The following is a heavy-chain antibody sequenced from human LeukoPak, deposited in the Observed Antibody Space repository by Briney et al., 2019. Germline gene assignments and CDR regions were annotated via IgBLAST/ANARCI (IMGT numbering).Heavy chain of an antibody. CDR2: IYHSGST. J-gene: IGHJ6*03. V-gene: IGHV4-30-2*01. Sequence: PSETLSLTCTVSGGSISSGGYYWSWIRQPPGKGLEWIGYIYHSGSTYYNPSLKSRVTISVDRSKNQFSLKLSSVTAADTAVYYCARGSGNWNRGGYYYYYMDVWGKGTTVTVSS. CDR3: ARGSGNWNRGGYYYYYMDV. D-gene: IGHD1-1*01. CDR1: GGSISSGGYY.